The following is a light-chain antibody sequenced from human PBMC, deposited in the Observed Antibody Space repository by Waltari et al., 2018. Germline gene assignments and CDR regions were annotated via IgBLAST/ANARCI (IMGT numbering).Light chain of an antibody. CDR2: MAS. CDR1: QSISTW. V-gene: IGKV1-5*03. J-gene: IGKJ1*01. Sequence: DLQMTQSPSTLSASVGDRVTTTCRASQSISTWLAWYQQKPGKAPELLFYMASTLESAVPSRFSGSGSGTEFTLTISSLQPDDFATYCCQQYNTYPWTFGQGTKVEIK. CDR3: QQYNTYPWT.